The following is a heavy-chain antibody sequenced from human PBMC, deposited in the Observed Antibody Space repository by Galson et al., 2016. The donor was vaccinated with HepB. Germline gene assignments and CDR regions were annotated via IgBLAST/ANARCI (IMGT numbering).Heavy chain of an antibody. J-gene: IGHJ5*02. V-gene: IGHV1-46*01. CDR3: ARRLYSRAFDP. Sequence: YAQNFQGKVTMTRDTSTSTVYMALSSLRSEDTAVYYCARRLYSRAFDPWGQGTLVTVSS. D-gene: IGHD6-13*01.